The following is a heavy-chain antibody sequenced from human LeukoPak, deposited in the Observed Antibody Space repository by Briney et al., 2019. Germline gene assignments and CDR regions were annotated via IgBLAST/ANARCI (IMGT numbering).Heavy chain of an antibody. Sequence: TSETLSLTCTVSGGPISSHYWSWIRQPPGKGLEWIGYIYYSGSTNYNPSLKSRVTISVDTSKNQFSLKLSSVTAADTAVYYCARGRITIFGVVIPDAFDIWGQGTMVTVSS. D-gene: IGHD3-3*01. CDR3: ARGRITIFGVVIPDAFDI. CDR1: GGPISSHY. J-gene: IGHJ3*02. V-gene: IGHV4-59*11. CDR2: IYYSGST.